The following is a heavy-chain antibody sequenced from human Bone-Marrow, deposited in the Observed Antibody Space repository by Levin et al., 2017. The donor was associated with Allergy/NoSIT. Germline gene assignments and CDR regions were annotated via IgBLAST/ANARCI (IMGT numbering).Heavy chain of an antibody. CDR1: GGSFSGYY. CDR2: INHGGRT. CDR3: ARTDRGVIIAHYYYATDV. V-gene: IGHV4-34*01. Sequence: PSETLSLTCAVYGGSFSGYYWSWIRQPPGKGLEWIGEINHGGRTNYNPSLKSRVTVTMDTSKKQFSLKLSSVTAADTGVYYCARTDRGVIIAHYYYATDVWGQGTTVTVSS. J-gene: IGHJ6*02. D-gene: IGHD3-10*01.